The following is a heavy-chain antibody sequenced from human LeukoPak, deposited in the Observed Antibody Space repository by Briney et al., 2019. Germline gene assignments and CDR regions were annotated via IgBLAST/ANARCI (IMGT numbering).Heavy chain of an antibody. Sequence: PAGSLRLSCAASGFTFSTYSMSWSRQAPGKGREWVSYISTGSAFLYYAYPVKGRFAISRSDARNSVFLKMNSLRADDTAVYYSARDVGYCSGGSCYRWFASWGQGTLVTVSS. CDR3: ARDVGYCSGGSCYRWFAS. CDR2: ISTGSAFL. J-gene: IGHJ5*01. D-gene: IGHD2-15*01. CDR1: GFTFSTYS. V-gene: IGHV3-48*01.